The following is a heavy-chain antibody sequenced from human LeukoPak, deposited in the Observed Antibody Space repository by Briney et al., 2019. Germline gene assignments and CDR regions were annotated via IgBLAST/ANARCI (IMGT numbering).Heavy chain of an antibody. V-gene: IGHV3-23*01. J-gene: IGHJ3*02. CDR2: ISGSGGTT. CDR1: GFTFSTYA. D-gene: IGHD3-3*01. Sequence: GGSLRLSCAASGFTFSTYAMSWVCQAPGKGLGWVSAISGSGGTTYNADSVKGRFTISRNNSKSTLYLQMNSLRAEDTALYYCAKSRSAYPRVDGFDMWGQGTMVTVSS. CDR3: AKSRSAYPRVDGFDM.